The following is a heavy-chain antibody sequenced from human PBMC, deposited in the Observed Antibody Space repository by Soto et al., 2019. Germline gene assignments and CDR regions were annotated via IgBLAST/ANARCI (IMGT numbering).Heavy chain of an antibody. Sequence: SVKVSCKASGGTFSSYAISWVRQAPGQGLEWMGGIIPIFGTANYAQKFQGRVTITADESTSTAYMELRSLRSDDTAVYYCARSEAILTGYHLAYWGQGTLVPVSS. CDR1: GGTFSSYA. V-gene: IGHV1-69*13. J-gene: IGHJ4*02. CDR2: IIPIFGTA. CDR3: ARSEAILTGYHLAY. D-gene: IGHD3-9*01.